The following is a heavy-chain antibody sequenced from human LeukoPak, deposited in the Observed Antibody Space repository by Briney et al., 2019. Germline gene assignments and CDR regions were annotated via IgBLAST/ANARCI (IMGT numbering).Heavy chain of an antibody. CDR3: ARGYPYGDYRYFDY. J-gene: IGHJ4*02. CDR1: GGSFSGYY. CDR2: INHSGST. Sequence: SSETLSLTCAVYGGSFSGYYWSWIRQPPGKGLEWIGEINHSGSTNYNPFLKSRVTISVDTSKNQFSLKLSSVTAADTAVYYCARGYPYGDYRYFDYWGQGTLVTASS. D-gene: IGHD4-17*01. V-gene: IGHV4-34*01.